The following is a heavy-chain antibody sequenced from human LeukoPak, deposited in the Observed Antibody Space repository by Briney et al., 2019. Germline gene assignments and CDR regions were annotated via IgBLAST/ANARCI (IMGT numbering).Heavy chain of an antibody. J-gene: IGHJ4*02. V-gene: IGHV3-74*01. Sequence: GGSLRLSCTASGFSFSGHWMHWARQLPGKGLVWVSRISPTGSTTSYADSVKGRFTVTRDNAKNTLYLQVNNLRAEDTAVYYCARGPNSNWSGLDFWGQGTLLTVSS. D-gene: IGHD6-6*01. CDR1: GFSFSGHW. CDR2: ISPTGSTT. CDR3: ARGPNSNWSGLDF.